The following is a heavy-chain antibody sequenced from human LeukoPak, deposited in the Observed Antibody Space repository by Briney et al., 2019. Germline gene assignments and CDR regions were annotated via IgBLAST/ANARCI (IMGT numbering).Heavy chain of an antibody. CDR1: GFTFSSYG. V-gene: IGHV3-30*18. CDR2: ISYDGSNK. D-gene: IGHD3-10*01. CDR3: AKDSKVLPSTQWYFQH. Sequence: PRRSLRLSCAASGFTFSSYGMHWVRQAPGKGLEWVAVISYDGSNKYYADSVKGRFTISRDNSKNTLYLQMNSLRAEDTAVYYCAKDSKVLPSTQWYFQHWGQGTLVTVSS. J-gene: IGHJ1*01.